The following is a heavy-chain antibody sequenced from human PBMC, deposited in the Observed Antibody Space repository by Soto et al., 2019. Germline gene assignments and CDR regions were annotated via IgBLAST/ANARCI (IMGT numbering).Heavy chain of an antibody. V-gene: IGHV1-18*01. Sequence: GASVKVSCKASGYTFTSYGISWVRQAPGQGLEWMGWISAYNGNTNYAQKLQGRVTMTTDTSTSTAYMELRSLRSDDTAVYYCAIDGSIAARLDYYYYGMDVWGQGTTVTVSX. D-gene: IGHD6-6*01. CDR2: ISAYNGNT. CDR1: GYTFTSYG. J-gene: IGHJ6*02. CDR3: AIDGSIAARLDYYYYGMDV.